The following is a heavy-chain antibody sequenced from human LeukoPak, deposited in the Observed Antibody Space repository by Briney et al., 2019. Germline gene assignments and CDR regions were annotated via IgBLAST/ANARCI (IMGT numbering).Heavy chain of an antibody. V-gene: IGHV3-30*03. D-gene: IGHD3-10*01. CDR3: AQIPGYKVAGDY. CDR2: ISYDGSNK. J-gene: IGHJ4*02. CDR1: GFTFSSYG. Sequence: PGRSLRLSCAASGFTFSSYGMHWVRQAPGKGLEWVAVISYDGSNKYYADSVKGRFTISRDNSKNTLYLQMNSLRAEDTAVYYCAQIPGYKVAGDYWGQGTLVTVSS.